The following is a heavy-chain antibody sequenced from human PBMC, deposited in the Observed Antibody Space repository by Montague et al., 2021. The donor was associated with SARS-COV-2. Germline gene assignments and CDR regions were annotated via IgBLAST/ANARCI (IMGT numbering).Heavy chain of an antibody. D-gene: IGHD3-3*01. V-gene: IGHV4-39*01. Sequence: SKTLSLTCSFSGTTRKNNYYWGWIRQPPGKGLEWVGSLYYSGNAXYSPSLRSRVTISVDTSRSQFSLQLTSVTVADTAIYYCARGIDFGLVASRSHYFDTWGQGTLVSVSS. CDR1: GTTRKNNYY. CDR3: ARGIDFGLVASRSHYFDT. CDR2: LYYSGNA. J-gene: IGHJ4*02.